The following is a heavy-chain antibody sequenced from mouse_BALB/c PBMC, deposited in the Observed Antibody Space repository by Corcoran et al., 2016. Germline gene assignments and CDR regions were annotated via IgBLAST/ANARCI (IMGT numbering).Heavy chain of an antibody. CDR2: IGYDGTN. D-gene: IGHD1-1*01. Sequence: DVQLQESGPGLVQPSQSLSLTCSVTGYSITRGFYWNWIRQFPGNKLEWMGYIGYDGTNNCNPSLKNRISITRDTSKNQFFLKLNSVTTEDTATYYCAREVYYGSSYCFAYWGQGTLVTVSA. CDR1: GYSITRGFY. CDR3: AREVYYGSSYCFAY. V-gene: IGHV3-6*02. J-gene: IGHJ3*01.